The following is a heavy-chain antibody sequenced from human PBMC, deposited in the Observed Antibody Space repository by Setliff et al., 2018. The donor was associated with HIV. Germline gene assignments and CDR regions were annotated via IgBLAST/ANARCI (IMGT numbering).Heavy chain of an antibody. J-gene: IGHJ3*01. CDR3: ARPLDSGSYPYDAFAF. Sequence: GASVKVSCKASGYTFTSDYIHWVRQAPGQGLEWMGWVSTYNGHTNYPQHLQGRVTMTTNTSTGTAYLELRSLRSDDTAMYYCARPLDSGSYPYDAFAFWGLGTMVTVSS. CDR1: GYTFTSDY. CDR2: VSTYNGHT. V-gene: IGHV1-18*04. D-gene: IGHD1-26*01.